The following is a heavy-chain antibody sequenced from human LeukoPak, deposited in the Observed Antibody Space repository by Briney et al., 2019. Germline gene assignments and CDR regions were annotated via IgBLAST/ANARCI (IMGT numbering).Heavy chain of an antibody. V-gene: IGHV3-23*01. Sequence: GGSLRLSCTASGFTFSSYTMSWVRQAPGKGLKWVSTITTGGPNTYYADSVKGRFTISRDNSKNTLYLQMNSLRAEDTAVYYCAKEGFDSWGQGTLVTVSS. CDR1: GFTFSSYT. CDR2: ITTGGPNT. CDR3: AKEGFDS. J-gene: IGHJ4*02.